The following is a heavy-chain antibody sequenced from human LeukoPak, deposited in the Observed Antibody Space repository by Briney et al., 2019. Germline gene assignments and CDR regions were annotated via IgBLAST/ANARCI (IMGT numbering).Heavy chain of an antibody. D-gene: IGHD1-7*01. CDR3: ARGELSGGVSSYFDY. Sequence: PSETLSLTCTVSGGSISSSSYYWGWIRQPPGKGLEWIGSIYYSGSTYYNPSLKSRVTISVDTSKNHFSLKLSSVTAADTAVYYCARGELSGGVSSYFDYWGQGTLVTVSS. CDR2: IYYSGST. CDR1: GGSISSSSYY. J-gene: IGHJ4*02. V-gene: IGHV4-39*02.